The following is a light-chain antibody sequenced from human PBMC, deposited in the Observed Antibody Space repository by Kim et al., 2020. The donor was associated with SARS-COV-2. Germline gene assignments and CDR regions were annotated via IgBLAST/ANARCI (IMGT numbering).Light chain of an antibody. V-gene: IGLV3-19*01. J-gene: IGLJ2*01. CDR2: GKN. Sequence: SSELTQDPAVSVALVQTVRITCQGDSLRSSYATWYQQKPGQSPILLIYGKNNRPSGIPDRFSGSSSGNTASLTITGTQAGDEADYYCNSRDTNDIVLFGG. CDR3: NSRDTNDIVL. CDR1: SLRSSY.